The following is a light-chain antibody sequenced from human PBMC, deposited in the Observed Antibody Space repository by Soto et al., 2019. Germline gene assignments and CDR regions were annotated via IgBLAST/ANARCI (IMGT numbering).Light chain of an antibody. Sequence: DIQMTQSPSSLSASVGDRVTITCRASQSISSYLNWYQQKPGKAPKLLIYAASILQSGVPSRFRGSGSGTDFTLTISSLQPEDFATYYCQQSYSTPLTFGPGTKVDIK. CDR3: QQSYSTPLT. J-gene: IGKJ3*01. V-gene: IGKV1-39*01. CDR1: QSISSY. CDR2: AAS.